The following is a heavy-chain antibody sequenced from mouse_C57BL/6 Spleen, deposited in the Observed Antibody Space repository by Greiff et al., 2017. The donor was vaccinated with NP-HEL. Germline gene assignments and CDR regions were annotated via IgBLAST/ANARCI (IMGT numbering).Heavy chain of an antibody. CDR1: GYAFTSYW. J-gene: IGHJ4*01. CDR3: ARDRSDAMDD. Sequence: QVQLQQPGAELVKPGASVKLSCKASGYAFTSYWMHWVKQRPGQGLEWIGMIHPNSGSTNYNEKFKSKATLTVDKSSSTAYMQLSSLTSEDSAVYYGARDRSDAMDDWGQGTSVTVSS. V-gene: IGHV1-64*01. CDR2: IHPNSGST.